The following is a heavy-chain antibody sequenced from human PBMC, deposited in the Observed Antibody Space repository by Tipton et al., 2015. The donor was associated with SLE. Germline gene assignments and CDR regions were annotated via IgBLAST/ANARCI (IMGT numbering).Heavy chain of an antibody. D-gene: IGHD6-13*01. J-gene: IGHJ4*02. CDR2: IYYRGST. V-gene: IGHV4-39*07. CDR3: ARRRGSSWYEDYFDY. CDR1: GGSISNSIYY. Sequence: TLSLTCTVSGGSISNSIYYWGWIRQPPGKGLVWIGSIYYRGSTYSNPSLKRRVTMSVDTSKSQFSLKLSSVTAADTAVYYCARRRGSSWYEDYFDYWGQGTLVTVSS.